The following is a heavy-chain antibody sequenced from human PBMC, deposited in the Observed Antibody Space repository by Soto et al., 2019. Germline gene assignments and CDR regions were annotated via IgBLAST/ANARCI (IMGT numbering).Heavy chain of an antibody. Sequence: GGSLRLSCAASGFTFSSYSMNWVRQAPGKGLEWVSSISSSSSYIYYADSVKGRFTISRDNAKNSLYLQMNSLRAEDTAVYYCARDSITIFGVVTEWGQGTLVTVSS. CDR1: GFTFSSYS. J-gene: IGHJ4*02. V-gene: IGHV3-21*01. D-gene: IGHD3-3*01. CDR2: ISSSSSYI. CDR3: ARDSITIFGVVTE.